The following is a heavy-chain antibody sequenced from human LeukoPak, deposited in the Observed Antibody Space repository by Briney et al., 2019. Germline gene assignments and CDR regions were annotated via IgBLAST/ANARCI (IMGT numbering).Heavy chain of an antibody. CDR3: ARDPPYCSGGSCYPSFYFDY. D-gene: IGHD2-15*01. J-gene: IGHJ4*02. CDR1: GYTFTSYY. V-gene: IGHV1-2*02. CDR2: INPNSGGT. Sequence: GASVKVSCKASGYTFTSYYMHWVRQAPGQGLEWMGWINPNSGGTNYAQKFQGRVTMTRDMSTSTVYMELSSLRSEDTAVYYCARDPPYCSGGSCYPSFYFDYWGQGTLVTVSS.